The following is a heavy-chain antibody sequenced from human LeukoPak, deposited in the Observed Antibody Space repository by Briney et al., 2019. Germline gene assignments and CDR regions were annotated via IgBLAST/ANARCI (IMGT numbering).Heavy chain of an antibody. CDR3: ARDYDILTGLTQAAFDI. V-gene: IGHV4-34*01. D-gene: IGHD3-9*01. J-gene: IGHJ3*02. CDR1: GGSFSGYY. CDR2: INHSGST. Sequence: SETVSLTCAVYGGSFSGYYWSWIRQPPGKGLEWIGEINHSGSTNYNPSLKSRVTISVDTSKNQFSLKLSSVTAADTAVYYCARDYDILTGLTQAAFDIWGQGTMVTVSS.